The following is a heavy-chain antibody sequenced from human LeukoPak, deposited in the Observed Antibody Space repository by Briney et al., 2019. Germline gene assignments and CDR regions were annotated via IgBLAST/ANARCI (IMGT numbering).Heavy chain of an antibody. CDR3: ARDFSVLVAARYLDY. V-gene: IGHV3-30*03. Sequence: PGRSLRLSCAASGFTFSSYGMHWVRQAPGQGLEWVALISFDGSNKYYADSVKGRFTISRDNSKNKLYLQMNSLRAEDTAVYYCARDFSVLVAARYLDYWGQGTLVTVSS. J-gene: IGHJ4*02. CDR2: ISFDGSNK. D-gene: IGHD2-15*01. CDR1: GFTFSSYG.